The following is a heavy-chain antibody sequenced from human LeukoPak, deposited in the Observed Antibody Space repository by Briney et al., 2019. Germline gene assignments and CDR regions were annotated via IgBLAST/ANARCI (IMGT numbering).Heavy chain of an antibody. J-gene: IGHJ4*02. V-gene: IGHV3-66*01. CDR1: GFTVSSNY. Sequence: GGSLRLSCAASGFTVSSNYMSWVRQAPGKGLEWVSVIYSGGSTYYADSVKGRFTISRDNSKTTLYLQMNSLRAEDTAVYYCARDPSPLTSGYFGEWGQGTLVTVSS. CDR2: IYSGGST. D-gene: IGHD3-22*01. CDR3: ARDPSPLTSGYFGE.